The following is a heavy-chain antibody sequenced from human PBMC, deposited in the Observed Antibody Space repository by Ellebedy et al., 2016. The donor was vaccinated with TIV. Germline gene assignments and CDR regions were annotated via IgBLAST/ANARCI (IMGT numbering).Heavy chain of an antibody. Sequence: GESLKISCAASGFTVSPNYMSWVRQAPGKGLEWVSVIYTGGTTLYADSVKGRFTISRDNSKNTVYLQMNSLRAEDTAVYYCARGRGYFHQGLNLDLWGQGTLVTVSS. D-gene: IGHD6-25*01. V-gene: IGHV3-53*01. J-gene: IGHJ4*02. CDR3: ARGRGYFHQGLNLDL. CDR2: IYTGGTT. CDR1: GFTVSPNY.